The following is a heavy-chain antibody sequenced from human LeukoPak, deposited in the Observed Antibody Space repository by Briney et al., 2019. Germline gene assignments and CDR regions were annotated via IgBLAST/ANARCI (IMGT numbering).Heavy chain of an antibody. CDR1: GGSFSGYY. CDR2: INHSGST. CDR3: ARTAAGLAIGDYYYGMDV. V-gene: IGHV4-34*01. J-gene: IGHJ6*04. Sequence: SETLSLTCAVYGGSFSGYYWSWIRQPPGKGLEWIGEINHSGSTNYNPSLKSRVTISVDTSKNQFSLKRSSVTAADTAVYYCARTAAGLAIGDYYYGMDVWGKGTTVTVSS. D-gene: IGHD6-13*01.